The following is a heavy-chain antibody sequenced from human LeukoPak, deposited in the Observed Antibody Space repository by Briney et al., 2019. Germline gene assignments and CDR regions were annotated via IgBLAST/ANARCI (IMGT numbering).Heavy chain of an antibody. V-gene: IGHV3-48*03. CDR1: GFTFSSYE. J-gene: IGHJ6*02. CDR3: ARVSSGWYLYYYYGMDV. Sequence: GGLRLSCAASGFTFSSYEMNWVRQAPGKGLEWVSYISSSGSTIYYADSVKGRFTISRDNAENSLYLQMNSLRAEDTAVYYCARVSSGWYLYYYYGMDVWGQGTTVTVSS. D-gene: IGHD6-19*01. CDR2: ISSSGSTI.